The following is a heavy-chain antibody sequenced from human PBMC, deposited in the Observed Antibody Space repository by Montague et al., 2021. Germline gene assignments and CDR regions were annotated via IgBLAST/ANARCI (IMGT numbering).Heavy chain of an antibody. J-gene: IGHJ5*02. CDR3: ARSLYCRGGSCYSGLDP. CDR2: IYYNGTT. V-gene: IGHV4-39*01. Sequence: SETLSLTCTVSGGSISSACYYWSWIPQPTGKGLKFFGVIYYNGTTYHNPSLKSRVTLYMDTSKNQFSLKLSSVTAADTAVCYCARSLYCRGGSCYSGLDPWGQGTLVTVSS. CDR1: GGSISSACYY. D-gene: IGHD2-15*01.